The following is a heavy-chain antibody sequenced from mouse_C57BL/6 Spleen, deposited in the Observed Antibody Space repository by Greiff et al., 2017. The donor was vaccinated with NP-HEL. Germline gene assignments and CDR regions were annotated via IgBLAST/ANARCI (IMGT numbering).Heavy chain of an antibody. CDR2: INPNNGGT. CDR1: GYTFTDYY. CDR3: AKGDWDGEDFDY. Sequence: VQLQQSGPELVKPGASVKISCKASGYTFTDYYMNWVKQSHGKSLEWIGDINPNNGGTSYNQKFKGKATLTVDKSSSTAYMELRSLTSEDSAVYYCAKGDWDGEDFDYWGQGTTLTVSS. D-gene: IGHD4-1*01. V-gene: IGHV1-26*01. J-gene: IGHJ2*01.